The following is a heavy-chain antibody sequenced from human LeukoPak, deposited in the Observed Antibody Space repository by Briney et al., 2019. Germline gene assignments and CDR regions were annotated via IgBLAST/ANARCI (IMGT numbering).Heavy chain of an antibody. Sequence: PSQTLSLTCTVSGGSISSGSYYWSWIRQPLGKGLEGMGSIYTSGSTNYNPSLKIPVTISVDTSKNQFSLKLSSVTAADTAVYYCARDAVVITGTTFSYYYYYMDVWGKGTTVTVSS. J-gene: IGHJ6*03. CDR2: IYTSGST. CDR1: GGSISSGSYY. CDR3: ARDAVVITGTTFSYYYYYMDV. D-gene: IGHD1-20*01. V-gene: IGHV4-61*02.